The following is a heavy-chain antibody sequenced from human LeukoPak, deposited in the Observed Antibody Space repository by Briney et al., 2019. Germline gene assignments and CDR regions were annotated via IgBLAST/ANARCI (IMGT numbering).Heavy chain of an antibody. CDR2: ISGSGGST. CDR1: GFTFSSYA. J-gene: IGHJ5*02. D-gene: IGHD3-3*01. CDR3: AREDFWSGYNWFDP. Sequence: PGGSLRLSCAASGFTFSSYAMSWVRQAPGKGLEWVSAISGSGGSTYYADSVKGRFTISRDNAKNSLYLQMNSLRAEDTAVYYCAREDFWSGYNWFDPWGQGTLVTVSS. V-gene: IGHV3-23*01.